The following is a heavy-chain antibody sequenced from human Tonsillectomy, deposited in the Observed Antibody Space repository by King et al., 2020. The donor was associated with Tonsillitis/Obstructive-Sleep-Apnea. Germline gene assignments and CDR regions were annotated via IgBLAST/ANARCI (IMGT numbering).Heavy chain of an antibody. D-gene: IGHD4-23*01. CDR2: IYPADSDT. V-gene: IGHV5-51*01. CDR1: GYSFTNYW. CDR3: ARQIHGYGGNSDHDAFNI. J-gene: IGHJ3*02. Sequence: VQLVQSGAEVKKPGESLKISCKGSGYSFTNYWIGWVRQMPGRGLEWIGLIYPADSDTRYIPSFQGQVTISADKSISTAYLQWRSLKASDTAIYYCARQIHGYGGNSDHDAFNIWGQGTMVTVSS.